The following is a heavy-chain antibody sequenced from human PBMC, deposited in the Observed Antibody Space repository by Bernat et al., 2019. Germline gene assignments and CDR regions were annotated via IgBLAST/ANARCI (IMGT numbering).Heavy chain of an antibody. CDR1: GFTFSSYG. CDR3: ARDFHPDYYDSSGYDY. CDR2: IWYDGSNK. V-gene: IGHV3-33*01. Sequence: QVQLVESGGGMVQPGRSLRLSCAASGFTFSSYGMHWVHQAPGKGLEWVAVIWYDGSNKYYADSVKGRFTISRDNSKNTLYLQMNSLRAEDTAVYYCARDFHPDYYDSSGYDYWGQGTLVTVSS. J-gene: IGHJ4*02. D-gene: IGHD3-22*01.